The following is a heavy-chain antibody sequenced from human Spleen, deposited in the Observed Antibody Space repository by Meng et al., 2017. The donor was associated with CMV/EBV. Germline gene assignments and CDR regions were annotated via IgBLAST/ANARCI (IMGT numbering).Heavy chain of an antibody. J-gene: IGHJ2*01. D-gene: IGHD3-3*01. Sequence: SETLSLTCIVSGGSISTSSYYWGWIRQPPGKGLEWIASIYYTGGTFYNPSLKSRVTISVDTPGSQFSLRLNSVTAADTAVYYCARDRVVGLGYFDLWGRGALVTVSS. V-gene: IGHV4-39*07. CDR3: ARDRVVGLGYFDL. CDR1: GGSISTSSYY. CDR2: IYYTGGT.